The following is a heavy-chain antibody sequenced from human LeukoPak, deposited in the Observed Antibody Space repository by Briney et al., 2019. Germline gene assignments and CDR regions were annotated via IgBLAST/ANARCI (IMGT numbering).Heavy chain of an antibody. CDR2: ISAYNGNT. J-gene: IGHJ5*02. CDR3: ARLGSGSYWGPILPNWFDP. Sequence: ASVTVSCKASGYTFTSYGISWVRQAPGQGLEWMGWISAYNGNTNYAQKLQGRVTMTTDTSTSTAYMELRSLRSDDTAVYYCARLGSGSYWGPILPNWFDPWGQETLVTVSS. D-gene: IGHD1-26*01. V-gene: IGHV1-18*01. CDR1: GYTFTSYG.